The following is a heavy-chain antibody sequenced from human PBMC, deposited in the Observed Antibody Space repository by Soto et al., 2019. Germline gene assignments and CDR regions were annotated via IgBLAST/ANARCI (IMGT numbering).Heavy chain of an antibody. CDR2: MNPNSGNT. CDR1: GYTFTSYD. Sequence: QVQLVQSGAEVKKPEASVKVSCKASGYTFTSYDINWVRQATGQGLEWMGWMNPNSGNTGYAQKFQGRATMTRNTSISTAYMELSSLRSEDTAVYYCARGSHILTGQYYYYGMDVWGQGTTVTVSS. D-gene: IGHD3-9*01. J-gene: IGHJ6*02. CDR3: ARGSHILTGQYYYYGMDV. V-gene: IGHV1-8*01.